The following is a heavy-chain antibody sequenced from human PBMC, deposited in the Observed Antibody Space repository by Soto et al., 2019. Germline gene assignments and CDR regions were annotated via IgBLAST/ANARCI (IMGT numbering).Heavy chain of an antibody. D-gene: IGHD3-16*02. CDR2: IWNDGSNK. V-gene: IGHV3-33*01. J-gene: IGHJ4*02. CDR1: GFTFSSYG. Sequence: QVQLVESGGGVVQPGRSLRLSCAASGFTFSSYGMHWVRQAPGKGLEWVAVIWNDGSNKYYADSVKGRFTISRDKSKNTLYLQMNSLRAEDTAVYYCASARIRLHLGEFSSQTLDYWGQGTLVTVSS. CDR3: ASARIRLHLGEFSSQTLDY.